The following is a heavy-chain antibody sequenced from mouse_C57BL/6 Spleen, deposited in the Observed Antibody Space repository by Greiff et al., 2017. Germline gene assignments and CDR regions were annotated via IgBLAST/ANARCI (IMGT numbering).Heavy chain of an antibody. CDR2: ISYDGSN. D-gene: IGHD2-5*01. Sequence: EVKLQESGPGLVKPSQSLSLTCSVTGYSITSGYYWNWIRQFPGNKLEWMGYISYDGSNNYNPSLKNRISITRDTSKNQFFLKLNSVTTEDTATYYCARAGYSNYYYYAMDYWGQGTSVTVSS. CDR3: ARAGYSNYYYYAMDY. CDR1: GYSITSGYY. J-gene: IGHJ4*01. V-gene: IGHV3-6*01.